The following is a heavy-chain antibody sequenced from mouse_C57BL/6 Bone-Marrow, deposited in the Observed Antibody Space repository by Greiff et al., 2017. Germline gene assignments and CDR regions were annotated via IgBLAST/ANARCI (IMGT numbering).Heavy chain of an antibody. CDR3: AITTVVAPFDY. J-gene: IGHJ2*01. CDR1: GFNIKDYY. D-gene: IGHD1-1*01. Sequence: VHVKQSGAELVKPGASVKLSCTASGFNIKDYYMHWVKQRTEQGLEWIGRIDPEDGETKYAPKFQGKATITADTSSNTAYLQLSSLTSEDTAVYYCAITTVVAPFDYWGQGTTLTVSS. CDR2: IDPEDGET. V-gene: IGHV14-2*01.